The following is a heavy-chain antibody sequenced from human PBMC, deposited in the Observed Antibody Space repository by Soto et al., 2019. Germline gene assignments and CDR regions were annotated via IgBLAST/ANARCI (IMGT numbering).Heavy chain of an antibody. J-gene: IGHJ4*02. D-gene: IGHD5-18*01. Sequence: PGGSLRLSCAASGFTVSSNYMSGVRQAPGKGLEWVSVIYSGGSTYYADSVKGRFTISRDNSKNTLYLQMNSLRAEDTAVYYCARCLGYSYGLAFDYWGQGPLVTVSS. V-gene: IGHV3-53*01. CDR3: ARCLGYSYGLAFDY. CDR1: GFTVSSNY. CDR2: IYSGGST.